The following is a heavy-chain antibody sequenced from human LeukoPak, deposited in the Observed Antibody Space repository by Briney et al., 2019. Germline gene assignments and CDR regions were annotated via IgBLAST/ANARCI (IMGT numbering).Heavy chain of an antibody. Sequence: SVTVSCTASGGTFSSYAISWVRQAPGQGLEWMGGIIPIFGTANYAQKFQGRVTITADESTSTAYMELSSLRSEDTAVYYCARSGVAAAGTYDYRGQGTLVTVSS. CDR3: ARSGVAAAGTYDY. CDR2: IIPIFGTA. J-gene: IGHJ4*02. CDR1: GGTFSSYA. V-gene: IGHV1-69*01. D-gene: IGHD6-13*01.